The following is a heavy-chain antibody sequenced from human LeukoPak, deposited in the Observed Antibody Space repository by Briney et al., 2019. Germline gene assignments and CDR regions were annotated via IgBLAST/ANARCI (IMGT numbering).Heavy chain of an antibody. CDR2: IYYSGST. D-gene: IGHD3-22*01. V-gene: IGHV4-59*08. CDR1: GGSFSGYY. J-gene: IGHJ4*02. Sequence: SETLSLTCAVYGGSFSGYYWSWIRQPPGKGLEWIGYIYYSGSTNYNPSLKSRVTISVDTSKNQFSLKLSSVTAADTAVYYCARHYDSSGYWYYFDYWGQGTLVTVSS. CDR3: ARHYDSSGYWYYFDY.